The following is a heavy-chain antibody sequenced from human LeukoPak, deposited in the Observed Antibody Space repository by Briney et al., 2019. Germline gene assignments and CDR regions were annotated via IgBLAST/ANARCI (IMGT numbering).Heavy chain of an antibody. CDR1: GFTFDDYG. CDR2: INWNGGST. CDR3: ARGGPPYYYYMDV. D-gene: IGHD1-26*01. V-gene: IGHV3-20*04. Sequence: PGGSLRLSCAASGFTFDDYGMSWVRQAPGKGLEWVSGINWNGGSTGYADSVKGRFTISRDNAKNSLYLQMNSLRAEDTTLYYCARGGPPYYYYMDVWGKGTTVAVSS. J-gene: IGHJ6*03.